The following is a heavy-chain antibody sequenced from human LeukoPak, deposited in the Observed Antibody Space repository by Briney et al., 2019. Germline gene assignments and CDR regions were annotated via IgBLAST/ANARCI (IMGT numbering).Heavy chain of an antibody. V-gene: IGHV3-30-3*01. CDR3: ARDVVVVPAAIRDTFFDY. J-gene: IGHJ4*02. D-gene: IGHD2-2*02. Sequence: GGSLRLSCAASGFTFSLYTMHWVRQTPGKGLEWVALISDDGGAKYNADSVKGRFTISRDNAKNSLYLQMNSLRAEDTAVYYCARDVVVVPAAIRDTFFDYWGQGTLVTVSS. CDR2: ISDDGGAK. CDR1: GFTFSLYT.